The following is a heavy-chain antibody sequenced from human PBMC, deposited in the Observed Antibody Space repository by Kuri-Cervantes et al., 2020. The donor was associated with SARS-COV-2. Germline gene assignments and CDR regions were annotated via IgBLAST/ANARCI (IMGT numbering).Heavy chain of an antibody. Sequence: SETLSLTCTVSGYSISSGYYWGWIRQPPGKGLEWIGSIYHSGSTYYNPSLKSRVTISVDTSKNQFSLKLSSVTAADTAMYYCARAGSYLDAFDIWGQGTMVTVSS. V-gene: IGHV4-38-2*02. CDR3: ARAGSYLDAFDI. J-gene: IGHJ3*02. D-gene: IGHD1-26*01. CDR2: IYHSGST. CDR1: GYSISSGYY.